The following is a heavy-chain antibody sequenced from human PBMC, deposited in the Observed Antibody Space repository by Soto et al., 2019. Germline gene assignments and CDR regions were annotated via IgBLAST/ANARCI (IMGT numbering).Heavy chain of an antibody. V-gene: IGHV3-30-3*01. D-gene: IGHD2-8*01. J-gene: IGHJ4*02. CDR3: AGVYYGGNSVNNY. CDR1: GFTFSSFA. Sequence: GGSLRLSCAGSGFTFSSFAMSWVRQAPGKGLEWVAATSYDGSNKYYADSVKGRFIISRDNSKNTLDLLLNTLRAEDTAVYYCAGVYYGGNSVNNYWGQGTPVTVSS. CDR2: TSYDGSNK.